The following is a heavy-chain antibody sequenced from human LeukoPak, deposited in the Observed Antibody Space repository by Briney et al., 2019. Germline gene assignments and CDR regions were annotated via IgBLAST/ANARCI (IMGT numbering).Heavy chain of an antibody. CDR3: AKDLSLYGGNSAPPNWFDP. V-gene: IGHV3-9*01. CDR1: GFTFDDYA. D-gene: IGHD4-23*01. CDR2: ISWNSGTI. J-gene: IGHJ5*02. Sequence: AGGSLRLSCAAPGFTFDDYAMQWVRQGPGKGLEWVSGISWNSGTIGYADSVTGRHTISRDNSKNTLYLQMNSLRAEGTAVYYCAKDLSLYGGNSAPPNWFDPWGQGTLVTVSS.